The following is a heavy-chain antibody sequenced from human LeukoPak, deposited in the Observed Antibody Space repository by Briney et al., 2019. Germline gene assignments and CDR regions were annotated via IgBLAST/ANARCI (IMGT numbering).Heavy chain of an antibody. D-gene: IGHD1-26*01. Sequence: GGSLRLSCAASGFIFSSFAMSWVRQAPGKGLEWVARISWNSVRVDYADSVKGRFTIARDNAKNSLYLQMNSLRAEDMALYYCVKDMSGSNDAFDIWGQGTMVTVS. CDR3: VKDMSGSNDAFDI. CDR1: GFIFSSFA. J-gene: IGHJ3*02. CDR2: ISWNSVRV. V-gene: IGHV3-9*03.